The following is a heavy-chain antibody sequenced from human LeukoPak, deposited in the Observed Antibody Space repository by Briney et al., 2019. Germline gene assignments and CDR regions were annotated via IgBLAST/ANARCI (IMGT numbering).Heavy chain of an antibody. CDR1: GGSFSGYY. Sequence: SETLSLTCAVYGGSFSGYYWSWIRQPPGKGLEWIGEINHSGSTNYNPSLKSRVTISVDTSKNQFSLKLSSVTAADTAVYYCAHLDIVVVPAANGTYNWFDPWGQGTLVIVSS. J-gene: IGHJ5*02. CDR3: AHLDIVVVPAANGTYNWFDP. V-gene: IGHV4-34*01. CDR2: INHSGST. D-gene: IGHD2-2*03.